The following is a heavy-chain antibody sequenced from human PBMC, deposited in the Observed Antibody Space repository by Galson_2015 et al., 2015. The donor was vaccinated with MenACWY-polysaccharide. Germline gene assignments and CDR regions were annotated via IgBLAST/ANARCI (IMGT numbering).Heavy chain of an antibody. J-gene: IGHJ4*02. CDR1: GFSFNTYT. V-gene: IGHV3-48*02. CDR2: ISGGSSSP. Sequence: SLRLSCAASGFSFNTYTMSWVRQAPGKGPEWVSSISGGSSSPYYADSVKGRFTISRDNAEQSLYLQMNSLRHEDTAVYYCARDLRLITSGGAIAVRPSTFDNWGQGTLVAVSS. D-gene: IGHD3-16*02. CDR3: ARDLRLITSGGAIAVRPSTFDN.